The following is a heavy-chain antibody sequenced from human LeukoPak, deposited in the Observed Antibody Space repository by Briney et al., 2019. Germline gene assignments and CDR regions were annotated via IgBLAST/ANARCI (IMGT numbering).Heavy chain of an antibody. Sequence: PSETLSLTCTVSGYSISSGYYWGWIRQPPGKGLEWIGSIYYSGSTYYNPSLKSRVTISVDTSKNQFSLKLSSVTAADTAVYYCAREYYGSGYYFDYWGQGTLVTVSS. CDR1: GYSISSGYY. CDR2: IYYSGST. J-gene: IGHJ4*02. D-gene: IGHD3-10*01. V-gene: IGHV4-38-2*02. CDR3: AREYYGSGYYFDY.